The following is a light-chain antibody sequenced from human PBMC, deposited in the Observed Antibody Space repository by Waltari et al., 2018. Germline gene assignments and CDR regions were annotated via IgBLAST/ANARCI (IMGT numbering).Light chain of an antibody. Sequence: DIKMTQSPSSLSASIGARVTITCRASQTINNYLNWYQQRPGKAPNLVIYSASSLESGVPSRFSGSGSGTDFTLIISSLQPEDFATYYCQQSYTTPYTFGPGTRLEIK. CDR2: SAS. V-gene: IGKV1-39*01. J-gene: IGKJ2*01. CDR1: QTINNY. CDR3: QQSYTTPYT.